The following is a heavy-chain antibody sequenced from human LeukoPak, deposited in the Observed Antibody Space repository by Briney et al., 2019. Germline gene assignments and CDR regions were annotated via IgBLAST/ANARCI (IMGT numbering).Heavy chain of an antibody. D-gene: IGHD6-13*01. Sequence: PSETLSLTCAVYGGCFSGYYWSWIRQPPGEGLEWIGEINHSGSTNYNPSLKSRVTISVDTSKNQFSLKLSSVTAADTAVYYCARVGSSTAGSSWYVSFDYWGQGTLVTVSS. CDR3: ARVGSSTAGSSWYVSFDY. CDR1: GGCFSGYY. CDR2: INHSGST. J-gene: IGHJ4*02. V-gene: IGHV4-34*01.